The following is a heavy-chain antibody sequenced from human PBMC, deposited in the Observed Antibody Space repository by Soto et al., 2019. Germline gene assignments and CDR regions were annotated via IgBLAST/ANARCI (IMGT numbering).Heavy chain of an antibody. D-gene: IGHD4-17*01. Sequence: GASVKVSCKASGGTFSSYAISWVRQAPGQGLEWMGGIIPIFGTANYAQKFQGRVTITADESTSTAYMELSSLRSEDTAVYYCARVRQSPYGCNGNYFDYWGQGTLVTVSS. CDR1: GGTFSSYA. J-gene: IGHJ4*02. CDR2: IIPIFGTA. CDR3: ARVRQSPYGCNGNYFDY. V-gene: IGHV1-69*13.